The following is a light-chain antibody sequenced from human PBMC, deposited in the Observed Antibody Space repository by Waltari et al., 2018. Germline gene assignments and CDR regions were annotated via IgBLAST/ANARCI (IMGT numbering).Light chain of an antibody. CDR1: QSVSSY. CDR3: QQRSNWPLT. V-gene: IGKV3-11*01. Sequence: DIVLTQSPATLSLSPGERATLSCRASQSVSSYLAWYQQKRGQAPRLLIYDASNRATGIPARFSGSGSGTDFTLTISSLEPEDFAVYYCQQRSNWPLTFGGGTKVEIK. CDR2: DAS. J-gene: IGKJ4*01.